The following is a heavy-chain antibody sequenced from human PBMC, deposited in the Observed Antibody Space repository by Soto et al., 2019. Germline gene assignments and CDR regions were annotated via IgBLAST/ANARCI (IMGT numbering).Heavy chain of an antibody. V-gene: IGHV3-23*04. CDR2: ISGSDGKT. CDR3: AKWSYLDY. Sequence: DVRLAESGGGLVQPGGSLRLSCTTYGFSFASFAMTWVRQAPGKGLEWVATISGSDGKTYYADSVKGRFSITRDTSRNTLYLQMNSRRADDTAIYYCAKWSYLDYWGQGTRVTVSS. D-gene: IGHD3-3*01. CDR1: GFSFASFA. J-gene: IGHJ4*02.